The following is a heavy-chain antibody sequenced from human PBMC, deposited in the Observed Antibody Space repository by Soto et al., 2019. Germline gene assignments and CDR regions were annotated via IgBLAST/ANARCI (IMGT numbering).Heavy chain of an antibody. Sequence: SETLSLTCAVSGGSISSRSYYWGWISQPPGKGLEWIGSIYYSGSTYYNPSLKSRVTISVDTSKNQFSLKLSSVTAADTAVYYCAGRTVDTGYYFDYWGQGTLVTVSS. V-gene: IGHV4-39*01. CDR2: IYYSGST. D-gene: IGHD5-18*01. CDR1: GGSISSRSYY. J-gene: IGHJ4*02. CDR3: AGRTVDTGYYFDY.